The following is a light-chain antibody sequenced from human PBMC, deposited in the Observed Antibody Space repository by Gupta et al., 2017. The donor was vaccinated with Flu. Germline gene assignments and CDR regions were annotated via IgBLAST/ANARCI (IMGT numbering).Light chain of an antibody. J-gene: IGKJ2*01. V-gene: IGKV3-20*01. CDR1: ESVNRNH. CDR2: GTS. Sequence: FLAQSPGTLSLAPGERVTLSCRASESVNRNHLAWYQQKPGQAPRLLMYGTSNRAPGILDRFSGGGSGTDFTLTINRLEPEDSALFYCHHYGTSPYTFGQGTKLEIK. CDR3: HHYGTSPYT.